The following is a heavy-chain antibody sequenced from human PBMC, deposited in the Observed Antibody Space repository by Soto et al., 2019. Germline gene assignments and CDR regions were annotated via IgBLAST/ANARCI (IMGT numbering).Heavy chain of an antibody. Sequence: EVQLLESGGGLVQPGGSLRLSCAASGFTFSSNAMNWVRQAPGKWLEWVSAISGSADRTYYADSVKCRFTISRDNAKNTLYLQRNSMRAEDMAVYYCAKYHRAYRRYFDLWGRGTLVTVSA. CDR1: GFTFSSNA. CDR3: AKYHRAYRRYFDL. V-gene: IGHV3-23*01. J-gene: IGHJ2*01. CDR2: ISGSADRT.